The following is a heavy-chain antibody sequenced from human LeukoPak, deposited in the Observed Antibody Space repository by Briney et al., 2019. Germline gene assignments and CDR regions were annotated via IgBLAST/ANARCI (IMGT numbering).Heavy chain of an antibody. CDR3: ARGVWKYQLRQPGPNWFDP. Sequence: SETLSLTCAVSGGSISSGGYSWSWIRQPPGKGLEWIGEINHSGSTNYNPSLKSRVTISVDTSKNQFSLKLSSVTAADTAVYYCARGVWKYQLRQPGPNWFDPWGQGTLVTVSS. CDR2: INHSGST. CDR1: GGSISSGGYS. V-gene: IGHV4-34*01. D-gene: IGHD2-2*01. J-gene: IGHJ5*02.